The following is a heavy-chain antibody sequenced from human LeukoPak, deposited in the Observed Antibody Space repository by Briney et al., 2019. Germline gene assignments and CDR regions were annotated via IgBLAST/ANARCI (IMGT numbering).Heavy chain of an antibody. CDR2: ISAYNGNT. Sequence: VASVKVSCKASGYTFSSYGISWVRQAPGQGLEWMGWISAYNGNTNYAQKLQGRVTMTTDTSTSTAYMELRSLRSDDTAVYYCARDYRASTFGGVIALDAFDIWGQGTMVTVSS. CDR3: ARDYRASTFGGVIALDAFDI. D-gene: IGHD3-16*02. CDR1: GYTFSSYG. V-gene: IGHV1-18*01. J-gene: IGHJ3*02.